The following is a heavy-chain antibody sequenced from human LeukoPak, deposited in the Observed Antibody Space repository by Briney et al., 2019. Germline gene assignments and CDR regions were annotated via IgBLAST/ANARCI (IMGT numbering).Heavy chain of an antibody. J-gene: IGHJ5*02. V-gene: IGHV4-4*07. CDR1: VGSLSSYY. D-gene: IGHD2-21*02. Sequence: SETLCLTCAVSVGSLSSYYLSWIRQPAGKGLEWICRIYTSGSTTYNPSLKSRVTMSLDKTNNQFSFNLSYVTASHKAVSYCAGGDPRAGWFDPWGQGTLVTVSS. CDR2: IYTSGST. CDR3: AGGDPRAGWFDP.